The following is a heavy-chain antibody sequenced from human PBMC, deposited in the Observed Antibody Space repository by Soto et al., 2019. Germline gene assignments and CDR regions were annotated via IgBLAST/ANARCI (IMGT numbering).Heavy chain of an antibody. D-gene: IGHD2-2*01. CDR3: AKVHLDIVVVPAAYYFDY. V-gene: IGHV3-23*01. Sequence: GESLKISCAASGFTFSSYAMSWVRQAPGKGLEWVSAISGSGGSTYYADSVKGRFTISRDNSKNTLYLQMNSLRAEDTAVYYCAKVHLDIVVVPAAYYFDYWGQGTLVTVSS. J-gene: IGHJ4*02. CDR2: ISGSGGST. CDR1: GFTFSSYA.